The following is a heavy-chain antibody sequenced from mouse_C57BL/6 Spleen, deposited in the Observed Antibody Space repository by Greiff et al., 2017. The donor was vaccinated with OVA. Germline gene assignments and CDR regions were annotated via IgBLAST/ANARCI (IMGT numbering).Heavy chain of an antibody. J-gene: IGHJ2*01. D-gene: IGHD2-3*01. CDR2: ISYDGSN. Sequence: EVQLVESGPGLVKPSQSLSLTCSVTGYSITSGYYWNWIRQFPGNKLEWMGYISYDGSNNYNPSLKNRISITRDTSKNQFFLKLNSVTTEDTATYYCARRGARDGYYFFFDYWGQGTTLTVSS. CDR1: GYSITSGYY. CDR3: ARRGARDGYYFFFDY. V-gene: IGHV3-6*01.